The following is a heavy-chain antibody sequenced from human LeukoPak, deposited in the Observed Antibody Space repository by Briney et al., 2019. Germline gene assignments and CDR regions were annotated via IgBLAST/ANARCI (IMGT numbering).Heavy chain of an antibody. CDR2: INHSGST. CDR1: GGSFSGYY. D-gene: IGHD1-1*01. Sequence: SETLSLTCAVYGGSFSGYYWSWIRQSPGRGLEWIGEINHSGSTNYNPSLKSRVTISVDTSKNQFSLKLTSVTAADTAVYYCARPLGQGNEYGMDVWGQGTTVTVSS. V-gene: IGHV4-34*01. J-gene: IGHJ6*02. CDR3: ARPLGQGNEYGMDV.